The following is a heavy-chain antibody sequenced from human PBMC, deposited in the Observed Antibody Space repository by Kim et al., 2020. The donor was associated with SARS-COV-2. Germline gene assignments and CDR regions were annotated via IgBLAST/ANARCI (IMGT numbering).Heavy chain of an antibody. D-gene: IGHD4-17*01. Sequence: GGSLRLSCAASGFTFSSYWMSWVRQAPGKGLEWVANIKQDGSEKYYVDSVKGRFTISRDNAKNSLYLQMNSLRAEDTAVYYCARDWGDYGDYFDYWGQGTLVTVSS. CDR2: IKQDGSEK. V-gene: IGHV3-7*03. CDR3: ARDWGDYGDYFDY. CDR1: GFTFSSYW. J-gene: IGHJ4*02.